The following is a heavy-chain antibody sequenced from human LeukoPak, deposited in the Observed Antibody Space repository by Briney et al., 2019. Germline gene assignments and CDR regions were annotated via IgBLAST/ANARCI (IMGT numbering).Heavy chain of an antibody. CDR1: GGTFSNYA. CDR2: IIPILGTS. J-gene: IGHJ4*02. CDR3: AREVSGTYCDY. V-gene: IGHV1-69*13. D-gene: IGHD1-26*01. Sequence: SVKVSCKASGGTFSNYAISWVRQAPGQGLEWMGGIIPILGTSNYAQKFQDRLTITADESTSTAYLELSSLTSADTAVYYCAREVSGTYCDYWDQGSLVTVSS.